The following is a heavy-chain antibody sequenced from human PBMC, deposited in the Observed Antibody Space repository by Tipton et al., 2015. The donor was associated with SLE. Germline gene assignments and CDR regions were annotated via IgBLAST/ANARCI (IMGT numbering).Heavy chain of an antibody. V-gene: IGHV3-23*01. CDR2: ISGNGIRT. CDR1: GFTFSSYD. Sequence: GSLRLSCAASGFTFSSYDMSWVRQAPGTGLEWVSAISGNGIRTYYADSVKGRFTISRDNSKNTLYLQMNSLRAEDTAVYYCAKSCYYDSSGYDYWGQGTLVTVSS. J-gene: IGHJ4*02. D-gene: IGHD3-22*01. CDR3: AKSCYYDSSGYDY.